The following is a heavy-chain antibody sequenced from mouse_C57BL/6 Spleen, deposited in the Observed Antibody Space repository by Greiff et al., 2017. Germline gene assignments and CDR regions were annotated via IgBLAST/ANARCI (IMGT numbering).Heavy chain of an antibody. CDR2: IYPGDGDT. J-gene: IGHJ1*03. CDR1: GYAFSSYW. Sequence: QVQLQQSGAVLVKPGASVKISCKASGYAFSSYWMNWVKQRPGKGLEWIGQIYPGDGDTNYNGKFKGKATLTADYSSSTAYMQHSSLTSEDAAVYFCVSYVYFDVWGTVTTVTVSS. D-gene: IGHD1-1*01. V-gene: IGHV1-80*01. CDR3: VSYVYFDV.